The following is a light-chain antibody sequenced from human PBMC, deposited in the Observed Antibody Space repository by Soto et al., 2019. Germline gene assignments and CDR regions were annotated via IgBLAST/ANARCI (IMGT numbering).Light chain of an antibody. CDR2: GAS. CDR1: QSGSSN. CDR3: QQDPNWTPYT. V-gene: IGKV3-15*01. J-gene: IGKJ2*01. Sequence: EIAMTKSPATLSVSPGERATLSCRASQSGSSNLAWYQQNPGQAPRLLIYGASTRATGIPARFSGSGSGTEFTLNISGMQSEDFALYYCQQDPNWTPYTFEEGKKLEIK.